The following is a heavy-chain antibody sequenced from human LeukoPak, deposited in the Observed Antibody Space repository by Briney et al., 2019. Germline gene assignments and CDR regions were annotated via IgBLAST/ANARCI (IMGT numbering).Heavy chain of an antibody. V-gene: IGHV4-39*07. CDR1: GGSISSSSYY. D-gene: IGHD3-10*01. J-gene: IGHJ4*02. CDR2: IYYSGST. Sequence: SETLSLTCTVSGGSISSSSYYWGWIRQPPGKGLEWIGSIYYSGSTYYNPSLKSRVTISVDTSKNQFSLKLSSVTAADTAVYYCARVNRYYYGSGSYSHYLDYWGQGTLVTVSS. CDR3: ARVNRYYYGSGSYSHYLDY.